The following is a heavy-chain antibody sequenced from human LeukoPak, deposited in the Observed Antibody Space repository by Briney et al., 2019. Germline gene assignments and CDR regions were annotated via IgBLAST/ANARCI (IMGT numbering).Heavy chain of an antibody. CDR1: GYTFTGYH. Sequence: ASVKVSCKASGYTFTGYHMHWVRQAPGQGLEWMGRINPNSGDTNYAQKFQGRVTMTRDTSISTAYMELSRLRSDDTAVYYCARGPLGSGYTYFDDWGQGTLVTVSS. J-gene: IGHJ4*02. D-gene: IGHD5-12*01. V-gene: IGHV1-2*06. CDR2: INPNSGDT. CDR3: ARGPLGSGYTYFDD.